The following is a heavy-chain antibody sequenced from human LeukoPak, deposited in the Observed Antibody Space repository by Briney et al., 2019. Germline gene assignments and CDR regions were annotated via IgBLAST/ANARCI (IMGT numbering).Heavy chain of an antibody. V-gene: IGHV3-23*01. CDR2: ISGSGGTT. CDR3: AKDYYYDSSGYYYGDAFDI. D-gene: IGHD3-22*01. CDR1: GFTFSAYA. Sequence: PGGSLRLSCAASGFTFSAYAMAWVRQAPGKGLEWVSTISGSGGTTYSADSVKGRFTISRDNSENILYLQVNSLRAGDTAVYYCAKDYYYDSSGYYYGDAFDIWGQGTMVTVSS. J-gene: IGHJ3*02.